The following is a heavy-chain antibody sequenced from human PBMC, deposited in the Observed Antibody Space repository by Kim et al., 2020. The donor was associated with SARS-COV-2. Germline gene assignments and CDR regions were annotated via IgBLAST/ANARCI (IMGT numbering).Heavy chain of an antibody. V-gene: IGHV4-39*07. CDR1: GGSISSSSYY. CDR3: ARPRIAAAGTHFDY. CDR2: IYYSGST. D-gene: IGHD6-13*01. Sequence: SETLSLTCTVSGGSISSSSYYWGWIRQPPGKGLEWIGSIYYSGSTYYNPSLKSRVTISVDTSKNQFSLKLSSVTAADTAVYYCARPRIAAAGTHFDYWGQGTLVTVSS. J-gene: IGHJ4*02.